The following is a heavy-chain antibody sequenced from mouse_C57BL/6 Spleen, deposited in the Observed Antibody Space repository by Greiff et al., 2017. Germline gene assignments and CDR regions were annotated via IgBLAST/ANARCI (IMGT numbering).Heavy chain of an antibody. CDR1: GYTFTSYG. Sequence: QVQLQQSGAELARPGASVKLSCKASGYTFTSYGISWVKQRPGQGLEWIGEIYPRSGNTYYNEKFKGKATLTADKSSSTAYMELRSLTSEDSAVYFCAREYGNYYAMDYWGQGTSVTVSS. V-gene: IGHV1-81*01. CDR2: IYPRSGNT. D-gene: IGHD2-10*02. CDR3: AREYGNYYAMDY. J-gene: IGHJ4*01.